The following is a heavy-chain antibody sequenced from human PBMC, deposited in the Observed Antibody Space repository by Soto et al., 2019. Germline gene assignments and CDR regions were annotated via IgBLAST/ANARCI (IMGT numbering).Heavy chain of an antibody. J-gene: IGHJ4*02. D-gene: IGHD4-17*01. CDR1: GGSISSYY. CDR2: IYYSGST. Sequence: PSETLSLTCTVSGGSISSYYWSWIRQPPGKGLEWIGYIYYSGSTNYNPSLKSRVTISVDTSKNQFSLKLSSVTAADTVMYYCARDDYGIDYWGQGTLVTVSS. CDR3: ARDDYGIDY. V-gene: IGHV4-59*01.